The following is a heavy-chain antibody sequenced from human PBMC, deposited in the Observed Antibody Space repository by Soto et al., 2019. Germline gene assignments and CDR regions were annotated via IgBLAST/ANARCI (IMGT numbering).Heavy chain of an antibody. CDR2: IYDTGISGYTPST. CDR3: ARGEDAFFYHGLDV. CDR1: GGSITSSY. V-gene: IGHV4-59*01. Sequence: SETLSLTCTVSGGSITSSYWSWIRRPPGKGLEWIAYIYDTGISGYTPSTSYNPSLKSRVTMSVDTSKSQFSLKLTSVTAADTAVYYCARGEDAFFYHGLDVWGQRITVTASS. J-gene: IGHJ6*01.